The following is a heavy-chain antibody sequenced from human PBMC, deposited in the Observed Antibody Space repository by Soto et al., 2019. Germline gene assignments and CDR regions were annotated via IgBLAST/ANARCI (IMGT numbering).Heavy chain of an antibody. D-gene: IGHD6-13*01. J-gene: IGHJ4*02. Sequence: PGESVKISCKASGYTFTTSWIGWVRQMPGQGLEWMGIIDPGDSDTRYSPSFQGRITISVDKSISTAYLQWSSLEASDTAIYYCARHAGNSWKGDYFDYWGRGALVTVSS. CDR2: IDPGDSDT. CDR1: GYTFTTSW. V-gene: IGHV5-51*01. CDR3: ARHAGNSWKGDYFDY.